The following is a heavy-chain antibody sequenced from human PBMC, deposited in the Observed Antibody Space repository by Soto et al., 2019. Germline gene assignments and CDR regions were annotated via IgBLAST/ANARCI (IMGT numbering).Heavy chain of an antibody. V-gene: IGHV3-23*01. CDR1: GFTFSSYA. J-gene: IGHJ6*03. CDR2: ISGSGGST. CDR3: AKDRAHSNYFYHRPLSGYYMDV. Sequence: EVQLLESGGGLVQPGGSLRLSCAASGFTFSSYAMSWVRQAPGKGLEWVSAISGSGGSTYYADSVKGRFTISRDNSKNTLYLQMNSLRAEDTAVYYCAKDRAHSNYFYHRPLSGYYMDVWGKGTTVTVSS. D-gene: IGHD4-4*01.